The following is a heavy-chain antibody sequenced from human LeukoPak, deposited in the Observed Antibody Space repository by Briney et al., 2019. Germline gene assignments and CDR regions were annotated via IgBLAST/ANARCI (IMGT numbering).Heavy chain of an antibody. J-gene: IGHJ4*02. CDR2: ISAYNGNT. D-gene: IGHD3-3*01. Sequence: GASVKVSCKASGYTFTSYGISWVRQAPGQGLEWMGWISAYNGNTNYAQKLQGRVTMTTDTSTSTAYMELRSLRSDDTAVYYCARAYYDFWSGFLSFDYWGQGTLVTVPS. V-gene: IGHV1-18*01. CDR3: ARAYYDFWSGFLSFDY. CDR1: GYTFTSYG.